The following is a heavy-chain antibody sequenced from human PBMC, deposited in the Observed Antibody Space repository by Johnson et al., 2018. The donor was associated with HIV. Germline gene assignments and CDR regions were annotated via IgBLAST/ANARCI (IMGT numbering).Heavy chain of an antibody. Sequence: VQVVESGGGLVQPGGSLRLSCAASGFTFSSYWMSWVRQAPGKGLEWVSGISGSGTGPHYADSVKGRFTISRDNTKNTLYLQMKSLRAEDMAVYYCTRSSTVLTPHDIWGQGTLVTVSS. V-gene: IGHV3-23*04. D-gene: IGHD4-23*01. CDR2: ISGSGTGP. J-gene: IGHJ3*02. CDR3: TRSSTVLTPHDI. CDR1: GFTFSSYW.